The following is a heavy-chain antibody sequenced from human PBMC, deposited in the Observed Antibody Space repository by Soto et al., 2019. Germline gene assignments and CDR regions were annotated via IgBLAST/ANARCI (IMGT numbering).Heavy chain of an antibody. CDR2: IYYDGST. J-gene: IGHJ5*01. CDR3: ARRGSASWRNGFGS. D-gene: IGHD2-2*01. Sequence: PXCTLSLTGTVSGGSITITIDYLCWIRQSPGKGLEWIGNIYYDGSTFYNPSLKSRVTISVDTSKRQFSLRVSSVTAADTAVYYCARRGSASWRNGFGSWGHGTLVTGSS. CDR1: GGSITITIDY. V-gene: IGHV4-39*01.